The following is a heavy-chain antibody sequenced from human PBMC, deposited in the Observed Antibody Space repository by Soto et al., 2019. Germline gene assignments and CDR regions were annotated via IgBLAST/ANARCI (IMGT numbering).Heavy chain of an antibody. Sequence: GESLKISCKGSGYRFTSYWIAWVRQMPGKGLEWMGIIYPGDSDARYSPSLQGQVTISVDKSISTAYLQWSSLKASDTAIYYCARQLGHDYINNWFDPWGQGTLVTVSS. CDR1: GYRFTSYW. D-gene: IGHD4-4*01. J-gene: IGHJ5*02. CDR2: IYPGDSDA. CDR3: ARQLGHDYINNWFDP. V-gene: IGHV5-51*01.